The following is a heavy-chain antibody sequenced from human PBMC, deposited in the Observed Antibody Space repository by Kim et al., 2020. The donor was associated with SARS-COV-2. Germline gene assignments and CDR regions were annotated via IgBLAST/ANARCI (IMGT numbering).Heavy chain of an antibody. V-gene: IGHV3-23*01. CDR3: AKIGMGGYYDSSGYHI. CDR2: ISGSGGST. CDR1: GFTFSSYA. D-gene: IGHD3-22*01. Sequence: GGSLRLSCAASGFTFSSYAMSWVRQAPGKGLEWVSGISGSGGSTYYADSVKGRFTISRDNSKNTLYLQMNSLRAEDTAVYYCAKIGMGGYYDSSGYHIWGQGTMVTVSS. J-gene: IGHJ3*02.